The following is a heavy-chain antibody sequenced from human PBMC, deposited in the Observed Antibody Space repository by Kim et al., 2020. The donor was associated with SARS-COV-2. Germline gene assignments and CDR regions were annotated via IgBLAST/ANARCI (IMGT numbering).Heavy chain of an antibody. CDR3: ARHLRLEYFQH. D-gene: IGHD6-19*01. V-gene: IGHV4-39*01. Sequence: TSYTPSLKSRVTISVDTSKNQFSLKLSSVTAADTAVYYCARHLRLEYFQHWGQGTLVTVSS. CDR2: T. J-gene: IGHJ1*01.